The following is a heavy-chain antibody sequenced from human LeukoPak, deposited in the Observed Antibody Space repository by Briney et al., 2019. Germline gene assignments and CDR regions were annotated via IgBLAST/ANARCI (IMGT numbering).Heavy chain of an antibody. CDR2: INPNSGDT. CDR1: GYTFTGYY. Sequence: GASVKVSCKASGYTFTGYYMHWVRQAPGQGLEWMGWINPNSGDTNYAQKFQGRVTMTRDTSISTAYMELSRLRYDDTAVYYCARGYSSSWFDYWGQGTLVTVSS. CDR3: ARGYSSSWFDY. V-gene: IGHV1-2*02. D-gene: IGHD6-13*01. J-gene: IGHJ4*02.